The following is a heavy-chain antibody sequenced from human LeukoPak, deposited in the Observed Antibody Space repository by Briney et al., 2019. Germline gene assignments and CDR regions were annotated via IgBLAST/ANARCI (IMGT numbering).Heavy chain of an antibody. CDR1: GFTFSDYY. Sequence: NPGGSLRLSCAASGFTFSDYYMSWIRQAPGKGLEWVSYISSSSSYTNYADSVKGRFTISRDNAKNSLYLQMNSLRAEDTAVYYCARDRHAVVTGSNDAFDIWGQGTMVTVSS. J-gene: IGHJ3*02. CDR3: ARDRHAVVTGSNDAFDI. CDR2: ISSSSSYT. V-gene: IGHV3-11*05. D-gene: IGHD2-21*02.